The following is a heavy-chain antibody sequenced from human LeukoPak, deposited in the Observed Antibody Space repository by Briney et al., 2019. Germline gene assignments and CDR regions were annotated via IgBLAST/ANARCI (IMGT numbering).Heavy chain of an antibody. Sequence: SETLSLTCAVYGGSFSGYYWSWIRQPPGKGLEWIGEINHSGGTNYNPSLKSRVTISVDTSKNQFSLKLSSVTAADTAVYYCARERRWSIWSGYYYGMDVWGQGTTVTVSS. CDR2: INHSGGT. CDR1: GGSFSGYY. CDR3: ARERRWSIWSGYYYGMDV. V-gene: IGHV4-34*01. D-gene: IGHD3-3*01. J-gene: IGHJ6*02.